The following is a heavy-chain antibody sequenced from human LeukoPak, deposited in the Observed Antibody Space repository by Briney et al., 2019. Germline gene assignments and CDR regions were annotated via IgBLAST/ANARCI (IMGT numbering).Heavy chain of an antibody. CDR2: IYYSGST. J-gene: IGHJ5*02. V-gene: IGHV4-31*03. D-gene: IGHD3-22*01. CDR1: GGSISSGGYY. Sequence: SETLSLTCTVSGGSISSGGYYWSWIRQHPGKGLEWIGYIYYSGSTYYNPSLKSRVSISIDTSKNQFSLKLTSVTAADTAVYYCARRSLGIVDRLDPWGQGTLVTVSS. CDR3: ARRSLGIVDRLDP.